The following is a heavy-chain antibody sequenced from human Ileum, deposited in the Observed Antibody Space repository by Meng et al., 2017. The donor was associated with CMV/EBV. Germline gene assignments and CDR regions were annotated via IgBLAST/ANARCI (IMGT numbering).Heavy chain of an antibody. J-gene: IGHJ2*01. Sequence: GSYYWSLIRQPPGKGLEWIGYIYYSGSTNYNPSLKSRVTISVDTSKNQFSLKLSSVTAADTAVYYCARGHCSSTSCVKARNWYFDLWGRGTLVTVSS. V-gene: IGHV4-61*01. D-gene: IGHD2-2*01. CDR2: IYYSGST. CDR3: ARGHCSSTSCVKARNWYFDL. CDR1: GSYY.